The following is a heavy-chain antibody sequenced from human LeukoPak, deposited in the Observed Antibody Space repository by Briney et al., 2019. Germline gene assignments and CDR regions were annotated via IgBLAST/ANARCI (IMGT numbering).Heavy chain of an antibody. V-gene: IGHV3-23*01. Sequence: GGSLRLSCAAPGFTFSSYAMSWVRQTPGKGLEWVSAISGSGGSTYYADSVKGQFTISRDNSKNTLYLQINSLRAEDTAVYYCARRLYSSSWYYFDYWGQGTLVTVSS. CDR3: ARRLYSSSWYYFDY. CDR2: ISGSGGST. CDR1: GFTFSSYA. D-gene: IGHD6-13*01. J-gene: IGHJ4*02.